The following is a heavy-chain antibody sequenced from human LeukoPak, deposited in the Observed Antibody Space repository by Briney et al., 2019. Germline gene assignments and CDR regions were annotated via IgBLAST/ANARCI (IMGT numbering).Heavy chain of an antibody. CDR2: IYYSGSP. V-gene: IGHV4-59*13. Sequence: SETLSLTCTVSGGSISSYYWRWIRQPPGKGLEWIGYIYYSGSPNYNPSLKSRLTISVDTSKNQFSLKLTSVTAADTAVYYCARESSAGTLGYWGQGTLVTVSS. CDR1: GGSISSYY. CDR3: ARESSAGTLGY. D-gene: IGHD6-13*01. J-gene: IGHJ4*02.